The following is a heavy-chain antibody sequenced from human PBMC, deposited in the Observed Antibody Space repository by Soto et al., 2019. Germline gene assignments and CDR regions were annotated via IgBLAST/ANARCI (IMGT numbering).Heavy chain of an antibody. D-gene: IGHD3-22*01. J-gene: IGHJ4*02. CDR2: IWYDGSNK. CDR3: ARADSYYDSSGYISPFFDY. CDR1: GFTFSSYG. Sequence: PGGSLRLSCAASGFTFSSYGMHWVRQAPGKGLEWVAVIWYDGSNKYYADSVKGRFTISRDNSKNTLYLQMNSLRAEDTAVYYCARADSYYDSSGYISPFFDYWGQGTLVTVSS. V-gene: IGHV3-33*01.